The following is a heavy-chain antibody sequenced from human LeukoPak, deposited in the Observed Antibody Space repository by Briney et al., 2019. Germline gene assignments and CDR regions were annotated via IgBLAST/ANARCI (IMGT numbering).Heavy chain of an antibody. CDR1: GFIFSDYY. CDR3: ARGSYNWNDPDEYFQH. D-gene: IGHD1-1*01. J-gene: IGHJ1*01. V-gene: IGHV3-11*01. Sequence: PGGSLRLSCAASGFIFSDYYMRWIRQAPGKGLEWVSYISSSGSTIYYADSVKGRFTISRDNAKNSLYLQVNSLRAEDTAVYYCARGSYNWNDPDEYFQHWGQGTLVTVSS. CDR2: ISSSGSTI.